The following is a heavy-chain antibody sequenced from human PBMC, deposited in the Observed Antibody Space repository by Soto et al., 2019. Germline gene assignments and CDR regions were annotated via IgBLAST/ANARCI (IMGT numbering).Heavy chain of an antibody. Sequence: HPGGSLRLSCAASGFTFSSYAMHWVRQAPGKGLEWVAVISYDGSNKYYADSVKGRFTISRDNSKNTLYLQMNSLRAEDTAVYYCARDHDSSGYYYWAYYYGMDVWGQGTTVTVSS. D-gene: IGHD3-22*01. CDR2: ISYDGSNK. V-gene: IGHV3-30-3*01. J-gene: IGHJ6*02. CDR3: ARDHDSSGYYYWAYYYGMDV. CDR1: GFTFSSYA.